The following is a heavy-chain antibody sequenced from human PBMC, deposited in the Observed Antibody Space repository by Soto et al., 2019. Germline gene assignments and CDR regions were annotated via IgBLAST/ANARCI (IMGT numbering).Heavy chain of an antibody. D-gene: IGHD3-3*01. V-gene: IGHV3-23*01. CDR3: ANIGDDFWSGTGY. Sequence: EVQLLESGGGLVQPGGSLRLSCAASGFTFGSYAMSWVRQAPGKGLEWVSAISGSGGSTYYADSVKGRFTISRDNSKNTLYLQMNSLRAEDTAVYYCANIGDDFWSGTGYWGQGTLVTVSS. J-gene: IGHJ4*02. CDR1: GFTFGSYA. CDR2: ISGSGGST.